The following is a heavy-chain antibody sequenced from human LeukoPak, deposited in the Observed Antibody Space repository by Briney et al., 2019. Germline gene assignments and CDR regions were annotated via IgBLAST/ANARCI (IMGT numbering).Heavy chain of an antibody. CDR2: ISYDGSNK. Sequence: GGSLRLYCAASGFTFSSYAMHWVRQAPGKGLEWVAVISYDGSNKYYADSVKGRFTVSRDNSKNTLYLQMNSLRAEDTAVYYCASLSLRSIDYWGQGTLVTVSS. V-gene: IGHV3-30-3*01. CDR3: ASLSLRSIDY. CDR1: GFTFSSYA. J-gene: IGHJ4*02.